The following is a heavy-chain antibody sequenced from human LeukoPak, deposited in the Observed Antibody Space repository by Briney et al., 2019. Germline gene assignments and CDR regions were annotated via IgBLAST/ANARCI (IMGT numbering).Heavy chain of an antibody. Sequence: GGSLRLSCAASGFTFSSYAMSWVRQAPGKGLEWVSAISGSGGSTYYADSVKGRFTISRGNSKNTLYLQMNSLRAEDTAVYYCAKGLGYCSGGSCYSDYYYGMDVWGKGTTVTVSS. CDR3: AKGLGYCSGGSCYSDYYYGMDV. J-gene: IGHJ6*04. CDR2: ISGSGGST. CDR1: GFTFSSYA. D-gene: IGHD2-15*01. V-gene: IGHV3-23*01.